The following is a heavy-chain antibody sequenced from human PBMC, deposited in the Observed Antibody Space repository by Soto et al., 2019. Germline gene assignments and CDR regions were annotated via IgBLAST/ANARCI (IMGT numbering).Heavy chain of an antibody. D-gene: IGHD3-10*01. CDR1: GFSFSSYA. CDR3: AKDIRGLRGAYYFDN. CDR2: ISGSGSIT. Sequence: EVQLLEAGGGLVQPGGSRRLSCAASGFSFSSYAMTWVRQAPGKGLEWVSAISGSGSITYYADSVKGRFTISRDNSKNTLDLQMNSLRAEDTDVYYCAKDIRGLRGAYYFDNWGQGILVTVSS. J-gene: IGHJ4*02. V-gene: IGHV3-23*01.